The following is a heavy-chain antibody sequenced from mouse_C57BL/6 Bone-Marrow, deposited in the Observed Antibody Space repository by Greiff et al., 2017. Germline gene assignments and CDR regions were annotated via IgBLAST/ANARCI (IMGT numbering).Heavy chain of an antibody. V-gene: IGHV5-12*01. Sequence: EVMLVESGGGLVQPGGSLKLSCAASGFTFSDYYMYWVRQTPEKRLEWVAYISNGGGSTYYPDTVKGRFTISRDNAKNTLYLQMSRLKSEDTAMYYCARHRDGYYRVPFAYWGQGTLVTVSA. CDR1: GFTFSDYY. CDR2: ISNGGGST. CDR3: ARHRDGYYRVPFAY. J-gene: IGHJ3*01. D-gene: IGHD2-3*01.